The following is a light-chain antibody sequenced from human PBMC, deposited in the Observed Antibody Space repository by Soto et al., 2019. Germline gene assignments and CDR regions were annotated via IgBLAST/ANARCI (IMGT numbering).Light chain of an antibody. CDR3: QQRSNWPLT. J-gene: IGKJ4*01. V-gene: IGKV3-11*01. Sequence: EIVLTQSPATLSLSPGERATLSCRASQSVSSYLAWYQQKRGQAPRLLIYDASNRATGIPARFSGSGSGTYFTLTISSLEPEDFAVYYCQQRSNWPLTFGGGNKVEIK. CDR2: DAS. CDR1: QSVSSY.